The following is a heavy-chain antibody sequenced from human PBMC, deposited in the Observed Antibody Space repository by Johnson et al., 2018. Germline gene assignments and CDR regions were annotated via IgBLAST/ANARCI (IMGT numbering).Heavy chain of an antibody. D-gene: IGHD2-2*01. Sequence: QVQLVQSGAEVKKPGSSVKVSCKASGGTFSSYGISWVRQAPGQGLEWMGGIIPIFRTANYAQNFQRRVTITADESTGTAYMELRSLRYEDTAGYDCAYVDCSTQSCHPLYGLDVWGQGTTVIVSS. J-gene: IGHJ6*02. CDR1: GGTFSSYG. CDR3: AYVDCSTQSCHPLYGLDV. V-gene: IGHV1-69*01. CDR2: IIPIFRTA.